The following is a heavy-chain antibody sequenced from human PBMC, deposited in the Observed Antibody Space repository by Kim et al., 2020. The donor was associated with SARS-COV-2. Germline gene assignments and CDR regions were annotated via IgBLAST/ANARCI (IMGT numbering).Heavy chain of an antibody. CDR2: INSDGSST. D-gene: IGHD6-13*01. CDR1: GFTFSSYW. CDR3: ARDHRYSSSWGNYYYYGMDV. V-gene: IGHV3-74*01. Sequence: GGSLRLSCAASGFTFSSYWMHWVRQAPGKGLVWVSRINSDGSSTSYADSVKGRFTISRDNAKNTLYLQMNSLRAEDTAVYYCARDHRYSSSWGNYYYYGMDVWGQGTTVTVSS. J-gene: IGHJ6*02.